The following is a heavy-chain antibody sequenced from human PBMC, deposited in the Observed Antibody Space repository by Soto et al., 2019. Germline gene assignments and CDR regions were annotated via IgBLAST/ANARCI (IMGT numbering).Heavy chain of an antibody. CDR2: IYYSGST. CDR1: GGSISSGGYY. D-gene: IGHD1-26*01. CDR3: ATSSPLGGAIDY. V-gene: IGHV4-31*03. Sequence: QVQLQESGPGLVKPSQTLSLTCTVSGGSISSGGYYWSWIRQHPGKGLEWIGYIYYSGSTYYNPSLKSRVTISVDTSKNQYSLKLSSVTAADTAVYYCATSSPLGGAIDYWGQGTLVTVSS. J-gene: IGHJ4*02.